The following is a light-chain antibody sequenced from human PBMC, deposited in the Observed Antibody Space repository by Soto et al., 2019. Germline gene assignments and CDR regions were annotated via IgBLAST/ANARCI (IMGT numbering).Light chain of an antibody. CDR3: QQRSKWPLT. J-gene: IGKJ4*01. CDR1: RNINGNY. V-gene: IGKV3D-20*02. CDR2: GTS. Sequence: EIVLTQSPGTLSLSPWERATLSCRASRNINGNYLGWYQLKRGQAPRLLIYGTSTRATGIPDRFSGSGSGTDFTLTISSLQSEDFAVYYCQQRSKWPLTFGGGTKVDIK.